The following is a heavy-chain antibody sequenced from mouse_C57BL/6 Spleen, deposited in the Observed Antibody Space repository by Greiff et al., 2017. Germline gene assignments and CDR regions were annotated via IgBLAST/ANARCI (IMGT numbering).Heavy chain of an antibody. D-gene: IGHD2-5*01. CDR1: GFTFSSYA. J-gene: IGHJ4*01. CDR2: ISDGGSYT. Sequence: EVKVVESGGGLVKPGGSLKLSCAASGFTFSSYAMSWVRQTPEKRLEWVATISDGGSYTYYPDNVKGRFTISRDNAKNNLYLQMSHLKSEDTAMYYCARGNSNYLDYAMDYWGQGTSVTVSS. V-gene: IGHV5-4*03. CDR3: ARGNSNYLDYAMDY.